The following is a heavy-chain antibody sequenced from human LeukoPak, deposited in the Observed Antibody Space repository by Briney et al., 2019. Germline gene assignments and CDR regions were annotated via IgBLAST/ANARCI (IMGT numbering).Heavy chain of an antibody. Sequence: SETPSLTCTVSGGSISSYYWSWIRQPPGKGLEWIGYIYYSGSTNYNPSLKSRVTISVDTSKNQFSLKLSSVTAADTAVYYCARGVGADFDYWGQGTLVTVSS. D-gene: IGHD1-26*01. J-gene: IGHJ4*02. V-gene: IGHV4-59*01. CDR2: IYYSGST. CDR1: GGSISSYY. CDR3: ARGVGADFDY.